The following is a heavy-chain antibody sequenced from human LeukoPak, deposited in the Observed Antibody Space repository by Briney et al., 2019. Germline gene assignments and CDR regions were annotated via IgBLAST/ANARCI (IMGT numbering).Heavy chain of an antibody. CDR1: GFTVSSNY. D-gene: IGHD5-24*01. J-gene: IGHJ4*02. V-gene: IGHV3-53*01. Sequence: PGGSLRLSCAASGFTVSSNYMSWVRQAPGKGLEWVSVIYSGGSTYYADSVKGRFTISRDNSKNTLYLQMNSLRAEDTAVYYCVKDLSGWLQSAFDYWGQGTLVTVSS. CDR2: IYSGGST. CDR3: VKDLSGWLQSAFDY.